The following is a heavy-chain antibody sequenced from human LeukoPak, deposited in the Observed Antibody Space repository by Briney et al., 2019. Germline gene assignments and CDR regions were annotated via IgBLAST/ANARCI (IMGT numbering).Heavy chain of an antibody. CDR1: GFIFDDYA. D-gene: IGHD3-3*01. J-gene: IGHJ6*02. CDR3: AKDTSITIFGVVSSYYGMDV. CDR2: ISWSSGSI. V-gene: IGHV3-9*01. Sequence: SGGSLRLSCAASGFIFDDYAMHWVRQGPGKGLEWVSGISWSSGSIGYADSVKGRFTISRDNAKNSLYLRMNSLRAEDTALYYCAKDTSITIFGVVSSYYGMDVWGQGTTVTVSS.